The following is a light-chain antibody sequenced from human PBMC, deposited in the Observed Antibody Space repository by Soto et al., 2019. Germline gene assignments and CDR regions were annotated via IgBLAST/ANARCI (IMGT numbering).Light chain of an antibody. CDR2: GAS. CDR3: QQYNNWPRT. V-gene: IGKV3-15*01. Sequence: EIVMTQSPATLSVSPGERATLSCRASQSLYSNLAWYQQKPGQAPRLLIYGASTRATGIPARFSGSGSGTEFTLTISSLQSEDFAVYYCQQYNNWPRTFGQGTKVDNK. CDR1: QSLYSN. J-gene: IGKJ1*01.